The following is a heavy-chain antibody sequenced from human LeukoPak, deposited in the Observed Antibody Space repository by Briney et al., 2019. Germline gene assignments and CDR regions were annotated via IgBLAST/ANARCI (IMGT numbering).Heavy chain of an antibody. V-gene: IGHV3-23*01. CDR2: ISGSGGST. J-gene: IGHJ4*02. CDR1: GFTFSSYA. D-gene: IGHD2-21*02. Sequence: GGSLRLSCAASGFTFSSYAMSWVRQPPGKGLEWVSAISGSGGSTYYADSVKGRFTISRDNSKNTLYLQMNSLRAEDTAVYYCAREYCGGDCFPYYFDYWGQGTLVTVSS. CDR3: AREYCGGDCFPYYFDY.